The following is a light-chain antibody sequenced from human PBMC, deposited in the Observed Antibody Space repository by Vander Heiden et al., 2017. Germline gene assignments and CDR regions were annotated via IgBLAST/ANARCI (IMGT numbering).Light chain of an antibody. Sequence: DIQMTQSPSTLSASVGDRVTITCQASHDISNYLNWYQQKPGKAPELLIYGASSLETGVPSMFSGSGSGADFTFTISSLQPEDIATYYCQQYDNLPITFGQGIRLEIK. CDR1: HDISNY. CDR3: QQYDNLPIT. V-gene: IGKV1-33*01. J-gene: IGKJ5*01. CDR2: GAS.